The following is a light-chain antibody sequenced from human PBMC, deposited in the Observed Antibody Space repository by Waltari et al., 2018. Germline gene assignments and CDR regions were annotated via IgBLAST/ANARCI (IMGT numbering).Light chain of an antibody. CDR2: AAS. CDR1: QGIRND. Sequence: AIQMTQSPSSLSASVGDRVTITCRASQGIRNDLGWYQQKPGKAPKLLIYAASSLPSRVPSRFSGTGSGTDFTLTISSLQPEDFATYYCLQDYIYPWTFGQGTKVEIK. CDR3: LQDYIYPWT. J-gene: IGKJ1*01. V-gene: IGKV1-6*01.